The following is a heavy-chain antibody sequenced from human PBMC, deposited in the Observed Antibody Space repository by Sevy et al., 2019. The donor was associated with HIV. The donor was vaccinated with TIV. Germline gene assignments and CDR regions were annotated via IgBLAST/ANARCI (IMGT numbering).Heavy chain of an antibody. D-gene: IGHD1-20*01. CDR2: IIPIFGTA. CDR1: GGTFSSYA. J-gene: IGHJ6*02. V-gene: IGHV1-69*13. Sequence: ASVKVSCKASGGTFSSYAISWVRQAPGQGLEWMGGIIPIFGTANYAQKFQARVTITADESTSTAYMELSSLRSEDTAVYYCARAHGISYYYYGMDVWGQGTTVTVSS. CDR3: ARAHGISYYYYGMDV.